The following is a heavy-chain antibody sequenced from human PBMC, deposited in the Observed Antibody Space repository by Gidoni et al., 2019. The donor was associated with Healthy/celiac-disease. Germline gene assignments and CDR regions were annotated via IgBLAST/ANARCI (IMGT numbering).Heavy chain of an antibody. CDR3: AKWYSYGSVGGDAFDI. V-gene: IGHV3-23*01. CDR1: EGTLSRYA. CDR2: IGGSAGST. D-gene: IGHD5-18*01. J-gene: IGHJ3*02. Sequence: EVQLFESGGGWVQAGGAVRVSCAHHEGTLSRYAMSWVRQAPGKGLEWVSPIGGSAGSTSYAESVKSRFTISRDSSKNTLYLQMNSLRAEETAVYYCAKWYSYGSVGGDAFDIWGQGTMVTVSS.